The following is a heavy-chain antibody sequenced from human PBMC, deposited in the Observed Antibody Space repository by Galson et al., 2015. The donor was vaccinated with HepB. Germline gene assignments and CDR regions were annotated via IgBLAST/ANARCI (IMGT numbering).Heavy chain of an antibody. Sequence: SLRLSCAASGFTFSSYSMNWVRQAPGKGLEWVSYISSSSSTIYYADSVKGRFTISRDNAKNSLYLQMNSLRAEDTAVYYCAREEGCSGGSCHAPYYYGMDVWGQGTTVTVSS. D-gene: IGHD2-15*01. CDR1: GFTFSSYS. J-gene: IGHJ6*02. CDR2: ISSSSSTI. V-gene: IGHV3-48*01. CDR3: AREEGCSGGSCHAPYYYGMDV.